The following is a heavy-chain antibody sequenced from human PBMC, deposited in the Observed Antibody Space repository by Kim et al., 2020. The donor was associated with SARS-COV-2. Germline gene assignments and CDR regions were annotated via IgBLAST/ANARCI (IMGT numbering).Heavy chain of an antibody. CDR3: AKDAYEVDSSGYYDY. CDR2: ISWNSGSI. J-gene: IGHJ4*02. CDR1: GFTFDDYA. Sequence: GGSLRLSCAASGFTFDDYAMHWVRQAPGKGLEWVSGISWNSGSIGYADSVKDRFTISRDNAKNSLYLQMNSLRAEDTALYYCAKDAYEVDSSGYYDYWGQGTLVTVSS. D-gene: IGHD3-22*01. V-gene: IGHV3-9*01.